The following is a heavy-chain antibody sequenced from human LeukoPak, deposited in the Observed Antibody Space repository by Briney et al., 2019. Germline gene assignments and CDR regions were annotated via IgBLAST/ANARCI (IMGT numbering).Heavy chain of an antibody. Sequence: GGSLRLSCAASGFSFISYGMHWVRQAPGKGLEWVGVISDDGRNKKYADSVKGRFTISRDNSKDTLYLQMNSLRDEDTAVYYCAKRPSDYGDYVTYFDYWGQGTLVTVTS. J-gene: IGHJ4*02. CDR2: ISDDGRNK. V-gene: IGHV3-30*18. CDR1: GFSFISYG. D-gene: IGHD4-17*01. CDR3: AKRPSDYGDYVTYFDY.